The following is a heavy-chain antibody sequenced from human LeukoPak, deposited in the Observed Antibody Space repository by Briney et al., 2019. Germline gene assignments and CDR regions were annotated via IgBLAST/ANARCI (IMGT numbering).Heavy chain of an antibody. D-gene: IGHD2-15*01. CDR3: AKGPVGYCGGGSCYHWFDP. CDR1: GFTFSTYG. V-gene: IGHV3-30*02. CDR2: IRYDGRNK. Sequence: GGSLRLSCAAAGFTFSTYGMHWVRLAPGKGLEWVVFIRYDGRNKDYVDSVKGQFTISRDNSKNTLYLQMNSLRAEDTAVYYCAKGPVGYCGGGSCYHWFDPWGQGTLVTVSS. J-gene: IGHJ5*02.